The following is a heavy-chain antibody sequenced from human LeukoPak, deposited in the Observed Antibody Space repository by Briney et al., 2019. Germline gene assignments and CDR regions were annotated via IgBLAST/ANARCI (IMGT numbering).Heavy chain of an antibody. CDR2: ISSSGSTI. CDR1: GFTFSDYY. Sequence: GGSLRLSCAASGFTFSDYYMSWIRQAPGKGLEWVSYISSSGSTIYYADSVKGRFTISRDNAKNSLYLQMNSLRAEDTAVYYCAKDSPLSYYDSSGYYLFDYWGQGTLVTVSS. CDR3: AKDSPLSYYDSSGYYLFDY. V-gene: IGHV3-11*01. D-gene: IGHD3-22*01. J-gene: IGHJ4*02.